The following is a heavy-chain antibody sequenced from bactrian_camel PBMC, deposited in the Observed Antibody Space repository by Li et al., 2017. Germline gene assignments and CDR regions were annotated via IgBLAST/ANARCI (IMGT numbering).Heavy chain of an antibody. Sequence: VQLVESGGGLVQPGGSLRLSCAASGFTFSSTGMSWVRQAQGKERGEIATLDGYDNAVYADSVKGRFHISQDIAEKTVYLQMNSLKPEDTAVYYCAADKDGGIWGEFGYWGQGTQVTVS. J-gene: IGHJ6*01. CDR2: LDGYDNA. D-gene: IGHD6*01. CDR3: AADKDGGIWGEFGY. V-gene: IGHV3S40*01. CDR1: GFTFSSTG.